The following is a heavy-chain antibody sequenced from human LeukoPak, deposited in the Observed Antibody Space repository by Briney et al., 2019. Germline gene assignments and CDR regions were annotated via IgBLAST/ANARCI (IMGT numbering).Heavy chain of an antibody. J-gene: IGHJ4*02. CDR3: ARVRQWLVRNFDY. Sequence: PSETLSLACAVYGGSFSGYYWNWIRQPPGKGLEWMGEINHSGSTNYNPALKSRVTISVDTSKNQFSLKLSSVTAADTAVYYCARVRQWLVRNFDYWGQGTLVTVSS. D-gene: IGHD6-19*01. CDR2: INHSGST. V-gene: IGHV4-34*01. CDR1: GGSFSGYY.